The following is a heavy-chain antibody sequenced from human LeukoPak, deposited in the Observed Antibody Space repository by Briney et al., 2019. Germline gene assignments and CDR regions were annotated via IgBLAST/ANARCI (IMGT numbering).Heavy chain of an antibody. CDR2: FDPEDGET. CDR3: ARDLNGQWELPH. CDR1: GYTLTELS. Sequence: ASVKVSFKVSGYTLTELSMHWVRQAPGKGLEWMGGFDPEDGETIYAQKFQGRVTMTEDTSTSTVYMELSSLRSEDTAVYYCARDLNGQWELPHWGQGTLVTVSS. J-gene: IGHJ4*02. D-gene: IGHD1-26*01. V-gene: IGHV1-24*01.